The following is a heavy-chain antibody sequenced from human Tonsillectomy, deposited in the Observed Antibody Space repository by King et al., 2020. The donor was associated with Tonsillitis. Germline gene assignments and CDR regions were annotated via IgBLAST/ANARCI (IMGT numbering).Heavy chain of an antibody. CDR2: IYYSGST. CDR1: GGSISSTTYY. D-gene: IGHD4-17*01. Sequence: QLQESGPGLVKPSETLSLTCTVSGGSISSTTYYWGWIRQPPGKGLEWIGSIYYSGSTYYKPSLKSRVTISVDTSKNQFSLKLSSLTAADTAVYYCARQDGYGDYVFAFDIWGQGTMVTVSS. CDR3: ARQDGYGDYVFAFDI. V-gene: IGHV4-39*01. J-gene: IGHJ3*02.